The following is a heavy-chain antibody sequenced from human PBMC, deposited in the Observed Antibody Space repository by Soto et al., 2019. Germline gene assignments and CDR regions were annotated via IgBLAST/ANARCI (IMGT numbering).Heavy chain of an antibody. V-gene: IGHV6-1*01. CDR3: ARERYSSSSYYYYGMDV. D-gene: IGHD6-6*01. Sequence: SQTLSLTCVISGDSVSSNSAAWNWIRQSPSRGLEWLGRTYYRSKWYNDYAVSVKSRITINPDTSKNQSSLQLNSVTPEDTAVYYCARERYSSSSYYYYGMDVWGQGTSVTVSS. J-gene: IGHJ6*02. CDR1: GDSVSSNSAA. CDR2: TYYRSKWYN.